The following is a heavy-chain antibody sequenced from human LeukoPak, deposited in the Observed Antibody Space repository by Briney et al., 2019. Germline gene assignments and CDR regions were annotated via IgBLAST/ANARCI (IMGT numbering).Heavy chain of an antibody. CDR1: GGSISSYY. V-gene: IGHV4-59*01. CDR3: ARTRQQLSGGYFDY. J-gene: IGHJ4*02. D-gene: IGHD6-13*01. CDR2: IYYSGST. Sequence: SETLSLTCTVSGGSISSYYWSWIRQPPGKGLEWIGYIYYSGSTNYNPSLKRGVTISVDTSKKQFSLKLSSVTAADTAVYYCARTRQQLSGGYFDYWGQGTLVTVSP.